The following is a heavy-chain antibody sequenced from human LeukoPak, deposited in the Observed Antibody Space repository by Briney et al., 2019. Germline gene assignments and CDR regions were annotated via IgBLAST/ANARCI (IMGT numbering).Heavy chain of an antibody. CDR1: GGSISSYY. D-gene: IGHD3-22*01. J-gene: IGHJ3*02. CDR2: IYYSGST. Sequence: SETLSLTCTVSGGSISSYYWNWIRQPPGKGLEWIGYIYYSGSTNYNPSLKSRVTISVDTSKNQFSLKLSSVTAADTAVYYCARLVTRGYYDSSGRRIDAFDIWGQGTMVTVSS. CDR3: ARLVTRGYYDSSGRRIDAFDI. V-gene: IGHV4-59*01.